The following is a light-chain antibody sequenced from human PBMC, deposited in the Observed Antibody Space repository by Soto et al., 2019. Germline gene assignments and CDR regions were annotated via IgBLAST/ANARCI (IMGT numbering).Light chain of an antibody. CDR2: GAS. CDR1: QSVRSNY. J-gene: IGKJ4*01. CDR3: QQYASSPLT. Sequence: EIVLTQSPGTLSLSSGERATLSCRASQSVRSNYLAWYQQKPDQAPRLLIYGASSRATGIPDRFSGSGSGTDFTLTISRLEPEDFAVYYCQQYASSPLTFGGGTKVEIK. V-gene: IGKV3-20*01.